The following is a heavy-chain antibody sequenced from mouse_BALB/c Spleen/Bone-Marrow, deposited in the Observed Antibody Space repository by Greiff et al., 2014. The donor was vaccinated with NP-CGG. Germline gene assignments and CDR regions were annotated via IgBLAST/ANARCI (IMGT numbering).Heavy chain of an antibody. CDR1: GFTFSSYT. D-gene: IGHD1-2*01. CDR3: ARRSAATYYFDY. J-gene: IGHJ2*01. V-gene: IGHV5-12-2*01. CDR2: ISNGGGST. Sequence: DVHLVESGGGLVQPGGSLKLSCAASGFTFSSYTMSWVRQTPEKRLEWVAYISNGGGSTYYPDTVKGRFTISRDNAKNTLYLQXXXXXXEDTAMYYCARRSAATYYFDYWGQGTTLTVSS.